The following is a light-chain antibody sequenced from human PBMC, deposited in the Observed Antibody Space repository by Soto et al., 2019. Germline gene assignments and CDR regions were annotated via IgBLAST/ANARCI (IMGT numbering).Light chain of an antibody. CDR2: AAS. Sequence: IHLTHSPASLSASVLYRVTITFLASQGIRNDLGWYQQKPGKAPKLLIYAASSLQSGVPSRFSGSASGTDFTLTISSLQPEDFATYYCLQDYSYPWTFGQGTKVDIK. J-gene: IGKJ1*01. V-gene: IGKV1-6*01. CDR3: LQDYSYPWT. CDR1: QGIRND.